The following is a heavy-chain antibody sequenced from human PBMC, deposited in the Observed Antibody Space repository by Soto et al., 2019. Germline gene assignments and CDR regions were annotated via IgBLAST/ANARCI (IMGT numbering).Heavy chain of an antibody. CDR1: GFTFSSYA. Sequence: PVGSLRLSFAASGFTFSSYAMSWVRQAPGKGLEWVSAISGSGGSTYYADDVKVRFTISRDNSKNTLYLQMNSLRAEDTDVYYCAKAFEGMTTVVTRVSDYWGQGTLVTVSS. D-gene: IGHD4-17*01. V-gene: IGHV3-23*01. CDR2: ISGSGGST. J-gene: IGHJ4*02. CDR3: AKAFEGMTTVVTRVSDY.